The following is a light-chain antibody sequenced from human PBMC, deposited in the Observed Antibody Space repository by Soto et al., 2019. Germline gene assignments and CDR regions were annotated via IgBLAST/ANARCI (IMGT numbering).Light chain of an antibody. J-gene: IGKJ2*01. CDR3: QQYYNTPPS. CDR1: QSVLYSSNNKNY. Sequence: DIVMTQSPDSLAVSLGERATINCKSSQSVLYSSNNKNYLAWYQQKPGQPPKLFIYWASTRESGVPDRFSGGGSETDFTLTISILQAEDVAVYYFQQYYNTPPSFGQGTKLEIK. V-gene: IGKV4-1*01. CDR2: WAS.